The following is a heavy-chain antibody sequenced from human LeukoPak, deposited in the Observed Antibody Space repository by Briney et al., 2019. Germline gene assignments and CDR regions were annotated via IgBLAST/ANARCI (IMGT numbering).Heavy chain of an antibody. Sequence: SETLSLTCTVSGGSISGYYWSWIRQPPGKGLEWIGYIYSSGTTNYNPSLKSRVTISVDTSKNQFSLKLSSVTAADTAVYYCARGSLGYYYFDYWGQGTLVTVSS. J-gene: IGHJ4*02. CDR1: GGSISGYY. V-gene: IGHV4-59*01. D-gene: IGHD3-22*01. CDR3: ARGSLGYYYFDY. CDR2: IYSSGTT.